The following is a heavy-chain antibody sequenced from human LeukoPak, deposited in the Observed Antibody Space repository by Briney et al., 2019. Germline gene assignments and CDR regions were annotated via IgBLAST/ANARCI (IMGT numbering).Heavy chain of an antibody. CDR3: AKDVGKWESLHFFDY. CDR2: ISGSGAST. V-gene: IGHV3-23*01. Sequence: GSLRLSCLTSGFTFSTNAMSWVRQAPGKGLEWISGISGSGASTYYADSVTGRFTISRDNSRNTLYLQMNSLRGDDTAVYYCAKDVGKWESLHFFDYWGQGTLVTVSS. CDR1: GFTFSTNA. J-gene: IGHJ4*02. D-gene: IGHD1-26*01.